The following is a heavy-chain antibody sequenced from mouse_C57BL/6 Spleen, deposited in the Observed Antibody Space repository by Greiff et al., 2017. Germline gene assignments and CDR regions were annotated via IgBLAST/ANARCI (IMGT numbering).Heavy chain of an antibody. CDR3: ARGPDDYGSSYVWAMDY. V-gene: IGHV1-64*01. D-gene: IGHD1-1*01. J-gene: IGHJ4*01. CDR1: GYTFTSYW. CDR2: IHPNSGST. Sequence: QVQLQQPGAELVKPGASVKLSCKASGYTFTSYWMHWVKQRPGQGLEWIGMIHPNSGSTNYNEKFKSKATLTVDKSSSTAYMQLSSLTSEDSAVYDCARGPDDYGSSYVWAMDYWGQGTSVTVSS.